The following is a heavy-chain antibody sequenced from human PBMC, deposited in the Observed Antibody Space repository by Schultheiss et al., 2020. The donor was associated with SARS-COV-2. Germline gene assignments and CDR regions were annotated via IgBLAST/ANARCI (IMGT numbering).Heavy chain of an antibody. CDR3: ARDSGARIVGATGDFDF. V-gene: IGHV3-30*03. Sequence: GGSLRLSCAASGFTFSAYTMNWVRQAPGKGLEWVAVITFDGSSKSYGDSVRGRFTISRDESQNTVYLEMDSLTTEDTGLYYCARDSGARIVGATGDFDFWGQGTQVTVSS. D-gene: IGHD1-26*01. J-gene: IGHJ4*02. CDR1: GFTFSAYT. CDR2: ITFDGSSK.